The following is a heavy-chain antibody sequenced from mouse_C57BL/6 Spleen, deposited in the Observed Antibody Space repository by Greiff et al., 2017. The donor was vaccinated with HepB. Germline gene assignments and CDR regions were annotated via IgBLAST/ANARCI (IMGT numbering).Heavy chain of an antibody. CDR1: GYTFTSYW. J-gene: IGHJ2*01. V-gene: IGHV1-5*01. CDR2: IYPGNSDT. D-gene: IGHD4-1*01. CDR3: TRDGFYIGNFDY. Sequence: EVQLQQSGTVLARPGASVKMSCKTSGYTFTSYWMHWVKQRPGQGLEWIGAIYPGNSDTSYNQKFKGKANLTAVTSASTAYMELSSLTNEDSAVYYCTRDGFYIGNFDYWGQGTTLTVSS.